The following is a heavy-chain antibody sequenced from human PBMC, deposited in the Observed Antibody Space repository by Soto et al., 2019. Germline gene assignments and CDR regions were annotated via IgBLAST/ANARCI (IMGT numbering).Heavy chain of an antibody. CDR3: ARDFLEMATIYFHY. V-gene: IGHV3-30-3*01. Sequence: GGSLRLSCAASGFTFSSYAMHWVRQAPGKGLEWVAVISYDGSNKYYADSVKGRFTISRDNSKNTLYLQMNSLRAEDTAVYYCARDFLEMATIYFHYWGQGTLVTVSS. CDR2: ISYDGSNK. CDR1: GFTFSSYA. D-gene: IGHD5-12*01. J-gene: IGHJ4*02.